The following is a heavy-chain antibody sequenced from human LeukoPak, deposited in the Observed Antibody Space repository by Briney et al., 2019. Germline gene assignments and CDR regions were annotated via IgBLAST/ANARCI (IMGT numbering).Heavy chain of an antibody. V-gene: IGHV4-38-2*02. D-gene: IGHD6-19*01. CDR2: IYHSGST. J-gene: IGHJ4*02. CDR1: GYSISSGYY. Sequence: PSETLSLTCTVSGYSISSGYYWGWIRQPPGKGLEWIGSIYHSGSTYYNPSLKSRVTISVDTSKNQFSLKLSSVTAADTAVYYCAREAVAGTNFDYWGQGTLVTVPS. CDR3: AREAVAGTNFDY.